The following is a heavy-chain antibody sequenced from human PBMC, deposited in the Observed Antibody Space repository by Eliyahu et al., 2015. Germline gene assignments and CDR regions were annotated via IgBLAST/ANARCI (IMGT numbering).Heavy chain of an antibody. CDR3: ARLTGYYGPGSPYYYYYMDV. CDR1: GGSISSSSYY. CDR2: IYYSGST. J-gene: IGHJ6*03. Sequence: QLQLQESGPGLVKPSETLSLTCSVSGGSISSSSYYWGWMRQPPGKGLEWIGSIYYSGSTYYNPSLKSRVTISVDTSKNQFSLKLSSVTAADTAVYYCARLTGYYGPGSPYYYYYMDVWGKGTTVTVSS. D-gene: IGHD3-10*01. V-gene: IGHV4-39*01.